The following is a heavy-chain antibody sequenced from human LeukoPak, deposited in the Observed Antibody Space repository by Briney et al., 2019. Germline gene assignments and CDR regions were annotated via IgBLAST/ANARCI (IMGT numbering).Heavy chain of an antibody. CDR3: TAGGYGVDY. CDR1: GFTFRNAW. Sequence: GGSLRLPCADSGFTFRNAWMSWVRQAPGKGLEWVGRIKSKTDGGTTDYAAPVKGRFTISRDNSKNTLYLQMNSLKTEDTAVYYCTAGGYGVDYWGQGTLVTVSS. D-gene: IGHD4-17*01. J-gene: IGHJ4*02. V-gene: IGHV3-15*01. CDR2: IKSKTDGGTT.